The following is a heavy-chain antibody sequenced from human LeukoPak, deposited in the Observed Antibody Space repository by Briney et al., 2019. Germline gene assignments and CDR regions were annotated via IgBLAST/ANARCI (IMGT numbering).Heavy chain of an antibody. D-gene: IGHD3-3*01. CDR2: INPNSSGT. Sequence: ASVKVSCKASGYTFTGYYMHWVRQAPGQGLEWMGWINPNSSGTNYAQKFQGRVTMTRDTSISTAYMELSRLRSDDTAVYYCARGPRYYDFWSGYCDYWGQGTLVTVSS. J-gene: IGHJ4*02. CDR1: GYTFTGYY. V-gene: IGHV1-2*02. CDR3: ARGPRYYDFWSGYCDY.